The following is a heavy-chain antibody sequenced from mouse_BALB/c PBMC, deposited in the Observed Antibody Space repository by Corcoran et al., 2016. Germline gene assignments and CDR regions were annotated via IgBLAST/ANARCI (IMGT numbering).Heavy chain of an antibody. CDR3: ARSGYDGYYGGFAY. D-gene: IGHD2-3*01. J-gene: IGHJ3*01. Sequence: QIQLVQSGPELKKPGETVKISCKASGYTFTNYGMNWVKQAPGKGLKWMGWINTYTGEPTYADDFKGRFAVSLETSASTAYLQINNLKNEDTATYFCARSGYDGYYGGFAYWGQGTLVTVSA. V-gene: IGHV9-3-1*01. CDR2: INTYTGEP. CDR1: GYTFTNYG.